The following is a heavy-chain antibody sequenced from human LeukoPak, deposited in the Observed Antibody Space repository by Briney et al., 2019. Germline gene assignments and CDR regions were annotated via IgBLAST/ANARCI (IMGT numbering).Heavy chain of an antibody. Sequence: SVKVSCKASGGTFSSYAISWVRQAPGQGLEWMGGIIPIFGTANYAQKFQGRVTITTGESTSTAYMELSSLRSEDTAVYYCARDGGGYDSAFDYWGQGTLVTVSS. D-gene: IGHD5-12*01. J-gene: IGHJ4*02. CDR2: IIPIFGTA. CDR1: GGTFSSYA. CDR3: ARDGGGYDSAFDY. V-gene: IGHV1-69*05.